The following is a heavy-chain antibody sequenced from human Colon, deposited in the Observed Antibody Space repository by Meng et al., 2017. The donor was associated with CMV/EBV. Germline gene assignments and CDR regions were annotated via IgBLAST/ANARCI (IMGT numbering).Heavy chain of an antibody. CDR3: ARDNYYDNRGLDY. D-gene: IGHD3-22*01. Sequence: VSGTSISSDGYCWSWIRQHPGRGQEWIGYIYYTGSTYYNPSLTSRVAISLDTSKNQFSLKLTSVTAADTAIYYCARDNYYDNRGLDYWGRGTLVTVSS. CDR2: IYYTGST. J-gene: IGHJ4*02. V-gene: IGHV4-31*02. CDR1: GTSISSDGYC.